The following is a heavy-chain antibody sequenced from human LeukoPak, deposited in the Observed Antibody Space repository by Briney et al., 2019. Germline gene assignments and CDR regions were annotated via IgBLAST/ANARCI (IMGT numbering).Heavy chain of an antibody. CDR3: TRRGGGYEFDY. V-gene: IGHV3-30-3*01. CDR2: ISFDGSTK. J-gene: IGHJ4*02. Sequence: GGSLRLSCAASGFAFSTYAMHWVRQAPGKGLEWVAVISFDGSTKYYADSVKGRFTISRDNSKNTLYLQMNGLRTEDTAMYYCTRRGGGYEFDYWGQGTLVTVS. D-gene: IGHD5-12*01. CDR1: GFAFSTYA.